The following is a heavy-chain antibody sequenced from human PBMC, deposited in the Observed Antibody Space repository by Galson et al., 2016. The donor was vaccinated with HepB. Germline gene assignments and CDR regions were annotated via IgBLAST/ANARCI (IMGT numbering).Heavy chain of an antibody. V-gene: IGHV3-23*05. CDR3: GKHGGFDY. D-gene: IGHD3-16*01. CDR1: GFSFSNSG. J-gene: IGHJ4*02. Sequence: SLRLSCAASGFSFSNSGMSWVRQAPGRGXXXVSXXXRXXXATHSSDFVKRRFSIPRDNSKNTLYXYMNNLTAGDTAIYYWGKHGGFDYWGQGALVTVSS. CDR2: XXRXXXAT.